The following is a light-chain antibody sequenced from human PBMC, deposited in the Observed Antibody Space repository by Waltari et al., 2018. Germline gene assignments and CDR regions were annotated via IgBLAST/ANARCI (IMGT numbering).Light chain of an antibody. J-gene: IGKJ2*01. CDR3: QQCYSTPYT. CDR2: AAS. Sequence: DIQMTQSPSSLSASVGDRITITCRASESIGKYLNRYQQRPGKAPPLLMYAASNRQSGAPSRFSGSGPGTAFTLTISSLQAADVAVYYCQQCYSTPYTFGQGTKLEIK. V-gene: IGKV1-39*01. CDR1: ESIGKY.